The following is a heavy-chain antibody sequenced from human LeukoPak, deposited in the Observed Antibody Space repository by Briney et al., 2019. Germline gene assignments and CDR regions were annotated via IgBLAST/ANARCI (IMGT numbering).Heavy chain of an antibody. J-gene: IGHJ5*02. CDR2: IKSKVDGGTV. D-gene: IGHD3-22*01. CDR3: ASYTSAHSGLFGT. CDR1: GLTFGNAL. Sequence: GGSLRLACAASGLTFGNALMNWVRQAAGKGLEWVGRIKSKVDGGTVDYAAPVTGSLITSSDDSKNTLYLQMSSLKMDDTAMYFCASYTSAHSGLFGTWGPGTLVTVSS. V-gene: IGHV3-15*01.